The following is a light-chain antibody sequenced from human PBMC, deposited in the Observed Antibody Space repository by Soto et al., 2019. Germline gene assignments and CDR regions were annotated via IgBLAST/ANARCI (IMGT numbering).Light chain of an antibody. J-gene: IGKJ2*01. CDR1: QSVSSC. Sequence: EIVLTQSPATLSLSPGERATLSCRASQSVSSCLAWYHQKPCQAPRLLIFDASNRATGLPARFSGSGSGTDFPLTISSLEPEDFACYYCQQRSNWYTFGQGTKLEIK. CDR2: DAS. CDR3: QQRSNWYT. V-gene: IGKV3-11*01.